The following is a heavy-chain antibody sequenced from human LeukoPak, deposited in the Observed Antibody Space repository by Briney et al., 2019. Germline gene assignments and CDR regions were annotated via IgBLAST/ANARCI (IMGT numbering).Heavy chain of an antibody. Sequence: PGGSLRLSCAASGFTFSSYNMNWVRQAPGKGLEWVSSISSSSSYIYYADSVKGRFTISRDNAKNSLYLQMNSLRAEDTAVYYCARGYSSSWFFDYWGQGTLVTVSS. D-gene: IGHD6-13*01. CDR3: ARGYSSSWFFDY. CDR2: ISSSSSYI. CDR1: GFTFSSYN. J-gene: IGHJ4*02. V-gene: IGHV3-21*04.